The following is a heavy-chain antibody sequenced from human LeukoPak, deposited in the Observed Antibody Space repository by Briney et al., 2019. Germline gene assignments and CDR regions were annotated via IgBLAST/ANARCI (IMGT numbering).Heavy chain of an antibody. D-gene: IGHD4-23*01. J-gene: IGHJ4*02. CDR2: ITGSGGTI. V-gene: IGHV3-23*01. CDR1: GFTFSNYA. Sequence: PGGSLRLSCAASGFTFSNYAMSWVRQAPGKGLEWVSAITGSGGTIYYADSVKGRFTISRDNAKNSLYLQMNSLRAEDTAVYYCARDYGGSSPFDYWGQGTLVTVSS. CDR3: ARDYGGSSPFDY.